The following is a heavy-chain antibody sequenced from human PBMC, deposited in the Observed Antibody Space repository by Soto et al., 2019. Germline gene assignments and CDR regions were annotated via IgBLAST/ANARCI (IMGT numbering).Heavy chain of an antibody. CDR2: INPADSDT. Sequence: GESLKISCKVSGYSFTSNWIAWVRQMPGKGLEWMGIINPADSDTKYSPSFQGQVTISVDKSISTTYLQWSSLKASDSAMYYCARHVRDDGTTYRRLDPWGQGTLVTVSS. J-gene: IGHJ5*02. V-gene: IGHV5-51*01. CDR3: ARHVRDDGTTYRRLDP. D-gene: IGHD1-1*01. CDR1: GYSFTSNW.